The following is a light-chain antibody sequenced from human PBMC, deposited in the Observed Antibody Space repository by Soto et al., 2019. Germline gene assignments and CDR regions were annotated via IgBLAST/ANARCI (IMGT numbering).Light chain of an antibody. Sequence: EIVLTQSPATLSVSPCDRATLSCRASQSVSSNLAWYQQKPGQAPRLLIYGASSRATGIPDRFSGSGSGTDFTLTISRLEPEDFAVYYCQQYGSSPLTFGGGTKVDIK. CDR3: QQYGSSPLT. V-gene: IGKV3-20*01. CDR2: GAS. J-gene: IGKJ4*01. CDR1: QSVSSN.